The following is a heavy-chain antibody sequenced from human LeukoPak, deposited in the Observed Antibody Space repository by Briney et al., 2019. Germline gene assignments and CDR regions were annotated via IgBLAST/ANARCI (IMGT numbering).Heavy chain of an antibody. Sequence: GGSLRLSCAASGFTFSSYGMHWVRQAPGKGLEWVAVISYDGSNKYYADSVKGRFTISRDNSKNTLYLQMNSLRAEDTAVYYCAKESFWVKKYYFDYWGQGTLVTVSS. V-gene: IGHV3-30*18. CDR2: ISYDGSNK. CDR1: GFTFSSYG. CDR3: AKESFWVKKYYFDY. J-gene: IGHJ4*02. D-gene: IGHD3-3*01.